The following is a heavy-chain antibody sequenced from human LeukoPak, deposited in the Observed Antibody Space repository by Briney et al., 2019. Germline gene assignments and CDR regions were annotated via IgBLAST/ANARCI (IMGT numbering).Heavy chain of an antibody. J-gene: IGHJ4*02. CDR1: GFTFSSYA. D-gene: IGHD3-22*01. V-gene: IGHV3-23*01. CDR2: ISGDSAFR. Sequence: GGSLRLSCAASGFTFSSYAMSWVRQAPGKGLEWVSSISGDSAFRYYTDSVKGRLTISRDNSKYTLYLPVTTLRAEDTAVYYCARKLLYYDRDGPSFDYWGQGTLVTVSS. CDR3: ARKLLYYDRDGPSFDY.